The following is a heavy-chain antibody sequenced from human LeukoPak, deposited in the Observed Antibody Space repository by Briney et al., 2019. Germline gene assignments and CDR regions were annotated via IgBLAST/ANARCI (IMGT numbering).Heavy chain of an antibody. D-gene: IGHD3-9*01. CDR2: ISSSGSTI. Sequence: GGSLRLSCAASGFTFSNYEMNWVRQAPGKGLEWVSYISSSGSTIYYADSVKGRFTISRDNAKNSLYLQMNSLRAEDTAVYYCAQGILTGYYTGWGQGTLVTVSS. J-gene: IGHJ4*02. V-gene: IGHV3-48*03. CDR1: GFTFSNYE. CDR3: AQGILTGYYTG.